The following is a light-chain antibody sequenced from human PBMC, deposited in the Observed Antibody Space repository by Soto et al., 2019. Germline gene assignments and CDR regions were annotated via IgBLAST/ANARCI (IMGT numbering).Light chain of an antibody. CDR2: AAS. J-gene: IGKJ3*01. V-gene: IGKV1-39*01. Sequence: DIQVTQSTSYLSASVGDRVTVSCRASQTIGRYLNWYQQKPGEAPKLLIYAASTLQGGVPSRFSGSGSGTDFTLTINTLQPEDFATYFCQQSEVAPFTFGPGTKLDIK. CDR1: QTIGRY. CDR3: QQSEVAPFT.